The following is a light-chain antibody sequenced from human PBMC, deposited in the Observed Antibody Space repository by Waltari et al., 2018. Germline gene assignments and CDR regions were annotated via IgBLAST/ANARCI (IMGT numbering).Light chain of an antibody. J-gene: IGKJ1*01. Sequence: EIVLTQSPGTLSLSPGERATLSCRASQSVNTYLAWYQQKPGQAPRLLIYAASTRAAGIPDRCSGSGSGTDFSLTISRLEAEDFAVYYCQHHVRLPATFGQGTKVEIK. CDR2: AAS. CDR1: QSVNTY. V-gene: IGKV3-20*01. CDR3: QHHVRLPAT.